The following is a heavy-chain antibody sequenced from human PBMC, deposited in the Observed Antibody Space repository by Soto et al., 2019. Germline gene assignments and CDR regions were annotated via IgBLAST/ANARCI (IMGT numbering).Heavy chain of an antibody. D-gene: IGHD3-22*01. V-gene: IGHV4-30-4*01. J-gene: IGHJ1*01. CDR2: IYYSGSA. CDR1: GGSIRSDNYY. Sequence: SETLSLTCTVSGGSIRSDNYYWSWIRQAPGKGLEWIGYIYYSGSAYYNPSLKSRVIISIDTSNNQFSLKLSSVTAADTAVYSGASTSYSYHSGYACWGKGPLGTVSS. CDR3: ASTSYSYHSGYAC.